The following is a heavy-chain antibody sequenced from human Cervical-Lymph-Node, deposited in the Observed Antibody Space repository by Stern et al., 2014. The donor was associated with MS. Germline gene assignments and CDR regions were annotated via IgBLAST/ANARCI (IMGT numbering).Heavy chain of an antibody. V-gene: IGHV4-30-2*01. CDR1: GGSVSSGGYN. CDR3: ARVVRFLEWVPFDP. CDR2: IYEDERS. J-gene: IGHJ5*02. D-gene: IGHD3-3*01. Sequence: QVQLVESGSGLVRPSQTLSLTCTVSGGSVSSGGYNWSWLRQPTGKGLEGVGYIYEDERSYYNPALQSRITLSIETSQNPPSLRMSSMTAADTALYYCARVVRFLEWVPFDPWGQGILVTVSS.